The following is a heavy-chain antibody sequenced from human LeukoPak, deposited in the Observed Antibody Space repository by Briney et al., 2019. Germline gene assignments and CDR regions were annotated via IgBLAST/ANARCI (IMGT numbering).Heavy chain of an antibody. CDR3: ASGYFDSGGPPRYFDY. D-gene: IGHD3-22*01. Sequence: SETLSLTCTVSGGSISSSSYYWGWIRQPPGKGLEWIASIYYSGSAYYNLSLKSRIAISVDTSKNQFSLKLSSVTAADTAVYYCASGYFDSGGPPRYFDYWGQGTLVTVSS. CDR1: GGSISSSSYY. V-gene: IGHV4-39*01. CDR2: IYYSGSA. J-gene: IGHJ4*02.